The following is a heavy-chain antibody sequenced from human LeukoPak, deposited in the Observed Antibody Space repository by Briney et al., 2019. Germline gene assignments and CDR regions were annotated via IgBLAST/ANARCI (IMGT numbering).Heavy chain of an antibody. V-gene: IGHV3-7*01. D-gene: IGHD1-26*01. CDR1: GFTFSRYW. J-gene: IGHJ4*02. CDR3: ARLIVGAIDS. CDR2: IKQDGSGK. Sequence: PGGSLRLSCAASGFTFSRYWMSWVRQAPGKGLEWVANIKQDGSGKYYVDSVKGRFTISRDNAKNSLYLQMNSPRAEDTAVYYCARLIVGAIDSWGQGTLVTVSS.